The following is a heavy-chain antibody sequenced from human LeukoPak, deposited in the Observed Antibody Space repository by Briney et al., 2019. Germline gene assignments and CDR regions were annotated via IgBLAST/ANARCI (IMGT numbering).Heavy chain of an antibody. Sequence: ASVKASCKASGYTFTDYYMHWVRQAPGQGLEWMGWINPNSGGTNNPQKFQGRVTMTRDTSISTAYMELNSLKSDDTAVYYCVRGFSSTPSSAFWGQGTLVTVSS. CDR1: GYTFTDYY. J-gene: IGHJ4*02. CDR2: INPNSGGT. V-gene: IGHV1-2*02. CDR3: VRGFSSTPSSAF. D-gene: IGHD2-2*01.